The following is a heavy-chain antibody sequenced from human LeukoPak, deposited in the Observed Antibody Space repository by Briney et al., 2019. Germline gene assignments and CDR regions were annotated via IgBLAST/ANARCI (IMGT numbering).Heavy chain of an antibody. CDR3: ARSSYSSSWYTQSFLSDYYMDV. CDR2: ISSSSSYI. D-gene: IGHD6-13*01. V-gene: IGHV3-21*01. CDR1: GLTFTKYY. J-gene: IGHJ6*03. Sequence: GGSLRLSCSASGLTFTKYYMNWVRQAPGKGLEWVSSISSSSSYIYYADSVKGRFTISRDNAENSLYLQMNSLRAEDTAVYYCARSSYSSSWYTQSFLSDYYMDVWGKGTTVTVSS.